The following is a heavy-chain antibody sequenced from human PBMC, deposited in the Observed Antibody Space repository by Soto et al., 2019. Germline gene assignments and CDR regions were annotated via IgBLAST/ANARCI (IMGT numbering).Heavy chain of an antibody. CDR2: ISSSGSTI. CDR1: RFTLSSYE. CDR3: ARDLVRSPYYYYYYGMDV. V-gene: IGHV3-48*03. Sequence: PGGSLRLSCAASRFTLSSYEMNWVRQAPGKGLEWVSYISSSGSTIYYADSVKGRFTISRDNAKNSLYLQMNSLRAEDTAVYYCARDLVRSPYYYYYYGMDVWGQGTTVTVSS. J-gene: IGHJ6*02.